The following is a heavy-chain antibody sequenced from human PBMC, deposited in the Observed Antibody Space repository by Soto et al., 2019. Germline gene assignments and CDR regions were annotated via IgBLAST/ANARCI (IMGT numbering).Heavy chain of an antibody. CDR3: ARRANCSSTSCYSEHYYYYYGIDV. D-gene: IGHD2-2*01. J-gene: IGHJ6*02. CDR2: INSDGSST. CDR1: GFTFSSYW. Sequence: EVQLVESGGGLVQPGGSLRLSCAASGFTFSSYWMHWVRQAPGKGLAWVSRINSDGSSTSYADSVKGRFTISRDNAKNTLYLQKNSLRAEDTAVYYCARRANCSSTSCYSEHYYYYYGIDVWGQGTTVTVSS. V-gene: IGHV3-74*01.